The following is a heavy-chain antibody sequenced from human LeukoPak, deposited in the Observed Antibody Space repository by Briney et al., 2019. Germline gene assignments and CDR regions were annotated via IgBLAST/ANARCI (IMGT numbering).Heavy chain of an antibody. J-gene: IGHJ4*02. D-gene: IGHD5-18*01. V-gene: IGHV4-30-4*01. CDR2: IYYSGST. CDR3: ARGGPDTAMVQGVVGY. Sequence: SQTLSLTCTVSGGSISSGDYYWSWIRQPPGKGMEWIGYIYYSGSTSYNPSLKSRVTISVDTSKNQFSLKLSSVTAADTAVYYCARGGPDTAMVQGVVGYWGQGTLVTVSS. CDR1: GGSISSGDYY.